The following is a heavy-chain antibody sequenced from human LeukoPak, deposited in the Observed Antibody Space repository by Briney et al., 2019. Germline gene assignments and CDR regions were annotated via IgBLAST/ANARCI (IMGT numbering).Heavy chain of an antibody. CDR1: GFTFDDYA. D-gene: IGHD6-13*01. Sequence: GGSLRLSCAASGFTFDDYAMHWVRQAPGKGLERVSGISWNSGSIGYADSVKGRFTISRDNAKNSLYLQMNSLRAEDTALYYCAKAGSSWSFFDYWGQGTLATVSS. V-gene: IGHV3-9*01. J-gene: IGHJ4*02. CDR3: AKAGSSWSFFDY. CDR2: ISWNSGSI.